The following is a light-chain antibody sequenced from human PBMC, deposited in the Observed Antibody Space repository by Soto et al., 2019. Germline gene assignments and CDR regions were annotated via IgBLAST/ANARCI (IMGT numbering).Light chain of an antibody. V-gene: IGLV1-44*01. CDR3: AAWDDSLSGRV. CDR2: TNN. CDR1: GSNIGSNT. J-gene: IGLJ3*02. Sequence: QLVLTQPPSASGTPGQRVTISCSGSGSNIGSNTVNWYQQFPGTAPKLLIYTNNQRPSGVPDRFSGSKSGTSASLAISGLQSEDEADYYCAAWDDSLSGRVFGGGTKLTVL.